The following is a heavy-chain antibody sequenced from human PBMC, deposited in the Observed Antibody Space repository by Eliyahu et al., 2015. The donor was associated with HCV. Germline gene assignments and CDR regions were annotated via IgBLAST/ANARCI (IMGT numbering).Heavy chain of an antibody. V-gene: IGHV3-49*04. CDR1: GFSFGDYT. J-gene: IGHJ4*02. D-gene: IGHD3-22*01. CDR2: TRSKAXGGTI. CDR3: ASGGSTGYYYDY. Sequence: EVQVVESGGTLVQPGRSLRLSCTXXGFSFGDYTLSWVRQAPGKGLEWVGXTRSKAXGGTIHYATSLKDRFSISRDDSKSIAYLQMNSLKTEDTGVYYCASGGSTGYYYDYWGQGTLVTVSS.